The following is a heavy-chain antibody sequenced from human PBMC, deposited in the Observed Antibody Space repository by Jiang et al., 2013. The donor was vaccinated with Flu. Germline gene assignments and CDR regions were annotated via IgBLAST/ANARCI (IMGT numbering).Heavy chain of an antibody. Sequence: MGWISAYNGNTNYAQKLQGRVTMTTDTSTSTAYMELRSLRSDDTAVYYCARDQWLIGAFDIWGQGTMVTVSS. V-gene: IGHV1-18*01. CDR2: ISAYNGNT. D-gene: IGHD5-12*01. J-gene: IGHJ3*02. CDR3: ARDQWLIGAFDI.